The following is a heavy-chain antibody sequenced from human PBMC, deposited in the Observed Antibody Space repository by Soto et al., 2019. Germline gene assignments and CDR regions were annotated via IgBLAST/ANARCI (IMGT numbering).Heavy chain of an antibody. J-gene: IGHJ5*02. Sequence: ASVKVSCKASGGTFSSYAIIWVRQAPGQGLEWMGIINPSGGSTSYAQKFQGRVTMTRDTSTSTVYMELSSLRSEDTSVYYCARDPVYSSSSGWFDPWGQGTLVTVSS. D-gene: IGHD6-6*01. CDR1: GGTFSSYA. V-gene: IGHV1-46*01. CDR2: INPSGGST. CDR3: ARDPVYSSSSGWFDP.